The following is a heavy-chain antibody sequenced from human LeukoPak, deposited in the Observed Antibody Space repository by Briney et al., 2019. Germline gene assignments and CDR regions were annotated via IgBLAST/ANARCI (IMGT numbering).Heavy chain of an antibody. CDR2: ISPYNGNT. CDR3: ARDLLVVTAAIMWFDP. D-gene: IGHD2-2*01. J-gene: IGHJ5*02. Sequence: GASVKVSCKASGYTFTSYGISWVRQATGQALEWMGWISPYNGNTNYAQKFQGRVTMTTHTSTSAAYMELRSLRSDDTAVYYCARDLLVVTAAIMWFDPWGQGTLVTVSS. V-gene: IGHV1-18*04. CDR1: GYTFTSYG.